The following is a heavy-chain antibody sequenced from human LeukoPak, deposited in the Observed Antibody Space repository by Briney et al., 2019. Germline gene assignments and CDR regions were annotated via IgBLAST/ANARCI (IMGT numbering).Heavy chain of an antibody. D-gene: IGHD3-3*01. CDR2: INWNGGST. J-gene: IGHJ4*02. CDR3: ARSRGYYDFWSGYNY. Sequence: GGSLRLSCAAPGFTFDDYGMSWVRQAPGKGLEWVSGINWNGGSTGYADSVKGRFTISRDNAKNSLYLQMNSLRAGDTALYYCARSRGYYDFWSGYNYWGQGTLVTVSS. V-gene: IGHV3-20*04. CDR1: GFTFDDYG.